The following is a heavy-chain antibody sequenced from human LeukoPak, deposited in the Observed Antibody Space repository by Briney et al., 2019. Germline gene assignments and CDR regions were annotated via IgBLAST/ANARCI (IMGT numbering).Heavy chain of an antibody. V-gene: IGHV3-23*01. CDR1: GFTFSSYA. CDR3: AKDGSYGGYGLLDY. Sequence: GGSLRPSRSASGFTFSSYAISWVRQAPRKGREWGSHIRGSGGSTYYADSVNGQFTISTDNSQNTLYLQMNSRRAEDTAVYYCAKDGSYGGYGLLDYWGQGTLVTVSS. CDR2: IRGSGGST. J-gene: IGHJ4*02. D-gene: IGHD5-12*01.